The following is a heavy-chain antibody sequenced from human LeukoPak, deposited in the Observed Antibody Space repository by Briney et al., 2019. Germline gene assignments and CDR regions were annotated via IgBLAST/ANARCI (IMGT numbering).Heavy chain of an antibody. Sequence: SETLSLTCAVYGGSFSGYYWSWIRQTPGKGLEWIGSIYRSGSTNYNPSLKSRVTISVDTSKNQFSLKVNSVTAADTALYYCARGDCSSTICYSPMDVWGKGTTVTVSP. D-gene: IGHD2-2*01. V-gene: IGHV4-34*01. CDR1: GGSFSGYY. CDR3: ARGDCSSTICYSPMDV. CDR2: IYRSGST. J-gene: IGHJ6*04.